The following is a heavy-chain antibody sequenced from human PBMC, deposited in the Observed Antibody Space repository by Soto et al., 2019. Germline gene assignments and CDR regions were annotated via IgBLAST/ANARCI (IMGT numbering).Heavy chain of an antibody. CDR2: IYPGDSDT. J-gene: IGHJ3*02. Sequence: EVQLVQSGAEVKKPGESLKISCKGSGYSFTSYWIGWVRQMPGKGLEWMGIIYPGDSDTRYSPSFQGQVTISADKSISTAYLQWSSLKASDTAMYYCARRNFEIDIVVVVAADNGHLDAFDIWGQGTMVTVSS. V-gene: IGHV5-51*03. CDR1: GYSFTSYW. D-gene: IGHD2-15*01. CDR3: ARRNFEIDIVVVVAADNGHLDAFDI.